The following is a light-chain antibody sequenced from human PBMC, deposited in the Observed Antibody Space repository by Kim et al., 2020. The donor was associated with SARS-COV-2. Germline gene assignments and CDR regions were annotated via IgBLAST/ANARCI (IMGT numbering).Light chain of an antibody. V-gene: IGKV3-11*01. J-gene: IGKJ2*01. CDR2: DAS. CDR1: QSISSF. CDR3: QRRSNWPPYT. Sequence: EIVLTQSPPTLSLSPGERATLSCRASQSISSFLAWYQQKPGQAPRLLIYDASSRATGIPPRFSGSGSGTDFTLTISSLEPEDFAVYYCQRRSNWPPYTFGQGTKLEI.